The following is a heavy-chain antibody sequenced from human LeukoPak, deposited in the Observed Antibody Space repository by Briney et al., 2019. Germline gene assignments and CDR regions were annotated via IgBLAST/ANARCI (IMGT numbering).Heavy chain of an antibody. CDR1: GGSFSGYY. CDR3: ARRYCSSTSCYTEVGNWFDP. Sequence: SETLSLTCAVYGGSFSGYYWSWIRQPPGKGLEWIGEINHSGSTNYNPPLKSRVTISVDTSKNQFSLKLSSVTAADTAVYYCARRYCSSTSCYTEVGNWFDPWGQGTLVTVSS. J-gene: IGHJ5*02. CDR2: INHSGST. D-gene: IGHD2-2*02. V-gene: IGHV4-34*01.